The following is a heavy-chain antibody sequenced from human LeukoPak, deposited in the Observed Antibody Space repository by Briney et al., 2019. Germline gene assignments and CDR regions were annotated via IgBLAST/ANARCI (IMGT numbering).Heavy chain of an antibody. CDR3: ARTTVDPRDKFDP. CDR1: GASISSSNYY. CDR2: INHSGST. V-gene: IGHV4-39*07. Sequence: SETLSLTCTVSGASISSSNYYWGWIRQSPGEGLEWIGEINHSGSTNYNPSLKSRVTISVDTSKNQFSLKLSSVTAADTAVYYCARTTVDPRDKFDPWGQGTLVTVSS. D-gene: IGHD5-12*01. J-gene: IGHJ5*02.